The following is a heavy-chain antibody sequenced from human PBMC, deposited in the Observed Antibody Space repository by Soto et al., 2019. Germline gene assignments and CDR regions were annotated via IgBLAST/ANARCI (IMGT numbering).Heavy chain of an antibody. CDR1: GFPFSDYY. V-gene: IGHV3-11*06. D-gene: IGHD2-21*01. CDR3: VRGGGGGLFEH. J-gene: IGHJ4*02. CDR2: ISPKSTYR. Sequence: GGSLRLSCPTSGFPFSDYYMSWIRQAPGKGLEWLSHISPKSTYRNYADSVKGRFTISRDNTKSSLFLQMNGLGVEDTAVYYCVRGGGGGLFEHWGQGVLVTVSS.